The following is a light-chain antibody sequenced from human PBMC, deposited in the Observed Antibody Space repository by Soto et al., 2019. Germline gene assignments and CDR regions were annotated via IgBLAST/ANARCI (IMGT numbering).Light chain of an antibody. CDR1: LSVSGSQ. Sequence: VLTQSPGTLSLSPGERATLSCRASLSVSGSQLAWYQQKPGQPPRLLIYGASSRAAGIPDRFSGSGSGTDFTLTINRPEPEDFAVYYCQQYVTSPRTFGPGTKLDIK. J-gene: IGKJ1*01. CDR3: QQYVTSPRT. CDR2: GAS. V-gene: IGKV3-20*01.